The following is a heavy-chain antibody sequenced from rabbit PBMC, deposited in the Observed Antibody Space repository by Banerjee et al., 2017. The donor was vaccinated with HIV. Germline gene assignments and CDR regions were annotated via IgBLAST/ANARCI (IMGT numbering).Heavy chain of an antibody. D-gene: IGHD6-1*01. V-gene: IGHV1S40*01. CDR1: GFSLSNNYV. CDR3: ARGDDGDPSDGNALYL. Sequence: SLQESGGGLFQPGGSLALTCTASGFSLSNNYVMCWVRQAPGKGLEWIGCINTSSGNIVYASWAKGRFTISKTSSTTVTLQMTSLTAADTFTHFCARGDDGDPSDGNALYLWGQGTLVTVS. CDR2: INTSSGNI. J-gene: IGHJ3*01.